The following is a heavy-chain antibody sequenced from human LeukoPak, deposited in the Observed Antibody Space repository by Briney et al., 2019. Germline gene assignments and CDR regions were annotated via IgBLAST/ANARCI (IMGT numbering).Heavy chain of an antibody. Sequence: KTGGSLRLSCAASGFTFSNYAMSWVRQAPGKGLEWVGRIKSKTDGGTTDYAAPVKGRFTISRDDSKNTLYLQMNSLKTEDTAVYYCTTDHPPLFRIITMIVWDYWGQGTLVTVSS. CDR1: GFTFSNYA. CDR3: TTDHPPLFRIITMIVWDY. V-gene: IGHV3-15*01. D-gene: IGHD3-22*01. CDR2: IKSKTDGGTT. J-gene: IGHJ4*02.